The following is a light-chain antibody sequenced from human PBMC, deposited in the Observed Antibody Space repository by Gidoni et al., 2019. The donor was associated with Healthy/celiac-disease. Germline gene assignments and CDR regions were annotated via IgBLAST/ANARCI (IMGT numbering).Light chain of an antibody. CDR2: WAS. CDR1: QRVLYSSNNKNY. Sequence: DIVMTQTPDSLAGSLGERDTINCKSSQRVLYSSNNKNYLAWYQQKPGQPPKLLIYWASTRESGVPDRFSGSGSGTDFTLTISSLQAEDVAVYYCQQYYSTPYTFGQGTKLEIK. J-gene: IGKJ2*01. V-gene: IGKV4-1*01. CDR3: QQYYSTPYT.